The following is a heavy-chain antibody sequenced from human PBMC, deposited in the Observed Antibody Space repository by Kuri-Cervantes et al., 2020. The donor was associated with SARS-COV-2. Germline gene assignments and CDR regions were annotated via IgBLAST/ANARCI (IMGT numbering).Heavy chain of an antibody. CDR2: IRKDGINQ. V-gene: IGHV3-30*02. J-gene: IGHJ6*02. CDR3: AKDIGWFGELAYYYCGMDV. D-gene: IGHD3-10*01. Sequence: GESLKISCVASGLAFSNYGMHWVRQAPGKGLECVAFIRKDGINQYYSDSVKGRFTISRDNAKNSLYLQMNSLRAEDTALYYCAKDIGWFGELAYYYCGMDVWGQGTTVTVSS. CDR1: GLAFSNYG.